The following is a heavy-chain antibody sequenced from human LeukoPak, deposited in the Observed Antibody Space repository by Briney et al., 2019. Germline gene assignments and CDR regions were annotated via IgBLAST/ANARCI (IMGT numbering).Heavy chain of an antibody. Sequence: SETLSLTCTVSGGSISSGGYYWSWIRQHPGKGLEWIGCIYYSGSTYYNPSLKSRVTISVDTSKNQFSLKLSSVTAADTAVYYCARVSWSPHYYDSSGYYPYYFDYWGQGTLVTVSS. D-gene: IGHD3-22*01. J-gene: IGHJ4*02. V-gene: IGHV4-31*03. CDR1: GGSISSGGYY. CDR3: ARVSWSPHYYDSSGYYPYYFDY. CDR2: IYYSGST.